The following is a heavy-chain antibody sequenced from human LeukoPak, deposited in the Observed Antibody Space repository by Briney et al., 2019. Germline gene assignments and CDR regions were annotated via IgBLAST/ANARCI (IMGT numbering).Heavy chain of an antibody. CDR3: AHTEGYYDFWSGYSYYFDY. V-gene: IGHV2-5*01. J-gene: IGHJ4*02. CDR1: GFSLSTSGVG. CDR2: LYWNDDK. D-gene: IGHD3-3*01. Sequence: ESGPTLVNPTQTLTLTCTLSGFSLSTSGVGVGWIRQPPGKALEWLALLYWNDDKRYSPSLKSRLTITKDTSKNQVVLTMTNMDPVDTATYYCAHTEGYYDFWSGYSYYFDYWGQGTLVTVSS.